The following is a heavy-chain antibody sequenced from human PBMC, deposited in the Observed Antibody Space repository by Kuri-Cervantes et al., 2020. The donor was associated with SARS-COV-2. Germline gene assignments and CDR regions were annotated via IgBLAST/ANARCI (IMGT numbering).Heavy chain of an antibody. J-gene: IGHJ2*01. CDR3: ARTMIVVVIPWYFDL. CDR2: IYYSGST. V-gene: IGHV4-39*01. D-gene: IGHD3-22*01. CDR1: GGSISSSSYY. Sequence: SETLSLTCTVSGGSISSSSYYWGWIRQPPGKGLEWIGSIYYSGSTYYNPSLKSRVTISVDTSKNQFSLKLSSVTAADTAVYYCARTMIVVVIPWYFDLWGRGTLVTVSS.